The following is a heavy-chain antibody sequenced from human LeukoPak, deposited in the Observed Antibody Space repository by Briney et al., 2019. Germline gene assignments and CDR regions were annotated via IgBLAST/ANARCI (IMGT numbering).Heavy chain of an antibody. J-gene: IGHJ4*02. CDR3: ATIEAVRFHY. CDR2: IKQDGSEI. CDR1: GFTFSSHW. V-gene: IGHV3-7*01. D-gene: IGHD6-19*01. Sequence: GGSLRLSCADSGFTFSSHWMSWVRQAPGKGLEWVANIKQDGSEIYYLDSVKGRFTISRDNAKNSLYLQMNSLRVEDTAVYYCATIEAVRFHYWGQGTLVTVSS.